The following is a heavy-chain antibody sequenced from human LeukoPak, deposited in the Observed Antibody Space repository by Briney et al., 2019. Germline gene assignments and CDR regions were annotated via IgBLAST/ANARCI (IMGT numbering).Heavy chain of an antibody. CDR2: IGTAGDT. Sequence: PGRSLRHSCAASGFTFSSYDMHWVRQATGKGLEWLSAIGTAGDTYYPGSVKGRFTISRENAKNSLYLQMNSLRAGDTAVYYCARGSNYYDSSGYYPFDYWGQGTLVTVSS. J-gene: IGHJ4*02. CDR1: GFTFSSYD. CDR3: ARGSNYYDSSGYYPFDY. V-gene: IGHV3-13*01. D-gene: IGHD3-22*01.